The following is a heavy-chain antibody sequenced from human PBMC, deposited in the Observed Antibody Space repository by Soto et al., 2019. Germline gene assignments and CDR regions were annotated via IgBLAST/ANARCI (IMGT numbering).Heavy chain of an antibody. V-gene: IGHV3-23*01. D-gene: IGHD2-8*02. CDR3: ATSGLGTGRYFFHD. J-gene: IGHJ4*02. CDR1: GFTSSSCA. Sequence: EVQLLDSGGGLVQPGGSLRLSCVASGFTSSSCAMRWVRQAPGKGLEWVSGISASGGSTYYADSVKGRFTISRDNSKKTLYLQMNSLRAEDTAVYYCATSGLGTGRYFFHDWGQGTLVTVSS. CDR2: ISASGGST.